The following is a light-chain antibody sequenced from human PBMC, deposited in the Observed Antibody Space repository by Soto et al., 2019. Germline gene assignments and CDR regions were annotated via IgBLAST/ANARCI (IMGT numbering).Light chain of an antibody. V-gene: IGKV1-39*01. CDR1: QYISTF. Sequence: DIQMTQSPSSLSASVGDRVTISCRASQYISTFLNWYQQKPGKAPKLLIYAAYTLQSGVPSRFSGRGSGTDFTLTISSLQPEDFATYYCQQSYSTPPDTFGQGTSLEIK. CDR2: AAY. CDR3: QQSYSTPPDT. J-gene: IGKJ2*01.